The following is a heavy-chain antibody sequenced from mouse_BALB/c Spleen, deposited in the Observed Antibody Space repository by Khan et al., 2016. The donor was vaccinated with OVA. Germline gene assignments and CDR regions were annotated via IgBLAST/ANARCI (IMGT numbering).Heavy chain of an antibody. J-gene: IGHJ3*01. CDR1: GYTFTSYY. Sequence: QVQLQQSGAELVKPGTSVKISCKASGYTFTSYYMYWVKQRPRQGLEWIGGINPNNGDSNFNEKFKSKATLTVDKSSSTAYMQLGILTSEDSAVYYCARSGYGNPFAYWGQGTLVTVSA. D-gene: IGHD2-1*01. CDR2: INPNNGDS. CDR3: ARSGYGNPFAY. V-gene: IGHV1S81*02.